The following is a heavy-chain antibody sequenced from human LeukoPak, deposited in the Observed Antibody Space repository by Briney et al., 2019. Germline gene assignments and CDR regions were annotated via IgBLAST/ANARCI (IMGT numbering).Heavy chain of an antibody. Sequence: KASETLSLTCTVSGGSISSSSYYWGWIRQPPGKGLEWIGSIYCSGSTYYNPSLKSRVRISVDTSKNQFSLKLSSGTAADTAVYYCASHVRKRGIAVAGTPGWFDPWGQGTLVTVSS. CDR3: ASHVRKRGIAVAGTPGWFDP. CDR2: IYCSGST. D-gene: IGHD6-19*01. CDR1: GGSISSSSYY. V-gene: IGHV4-39*01. J-gene: IGHJ5*02.